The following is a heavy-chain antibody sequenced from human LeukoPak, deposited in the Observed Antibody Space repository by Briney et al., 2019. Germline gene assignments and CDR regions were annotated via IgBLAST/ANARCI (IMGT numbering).Heavy chain of an antibody. Sequence: PSETLSLTCTVSGASITSYYWTWIRQPAGKGLEWLGRIYTSGSTNYSPSLKSRVTMSVDTSKNQFSLKLTSVTAADTAVYFCARRTLVGYMNCFDPWGQGTQVLVSS. CDR2: IYTSGST. D-gene: IGHD6-13*01. CDR1: GASITSYY. CDR3: ARRTLVGYMNCFDP. V-gene: IGHV4-4*07. J-gene: IGHJ5*02.